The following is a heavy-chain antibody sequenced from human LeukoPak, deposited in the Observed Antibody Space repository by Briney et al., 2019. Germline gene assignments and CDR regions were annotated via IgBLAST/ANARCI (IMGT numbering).Heavy chain of an antibody. CDR2: ISSSGSTI. Sequence: GGSLRLSCAASGFTFSDYYMSWIRQAPGKGLEWVSYISSSGSTIYYADSVKGRFTISRVNAKNSLYLQMNSLRAEDTAVYYCSAAGRYYYYYYYMDVWGKGTTVTVSS. CDR3: SAAGRYYYYYYYMDV. J-gene: IGHJ6*03. CDR1: GFTFSDYY. D-gene: IGHD6-13*01. V-gene: IGHV3-11*01.